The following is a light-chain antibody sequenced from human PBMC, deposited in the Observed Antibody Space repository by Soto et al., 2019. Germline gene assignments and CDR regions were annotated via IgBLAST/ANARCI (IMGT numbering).Light chain of an antibody. J-gene: IGKJ2*01. CDR3: QQYYMYSYT. CDR1: QSISTY. V-gene: IGKV1-5*01. Sequence: DIQMTQPSTLSASVGDRVTLHCRASQSISTYLAWYQQKPGKAPKVLIYHASNLESGVPSRFSGGGSGTEVTLSFSSLQPYDFATYYCQQYYMYSYTFGQGTKLDIK. CDR2: HAS.